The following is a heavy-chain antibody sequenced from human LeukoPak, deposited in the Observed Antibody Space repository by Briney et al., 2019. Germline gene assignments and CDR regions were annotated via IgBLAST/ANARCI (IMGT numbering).Heavy chain of an antibody. D-gene: IGHD3-9*01. CDR3: ATDVKYSDILTGSINIWFDP. V-gene: IGHV1-24*01. Sequence: ASVKVSCKVSGYMISKLSMHWVRQAPGKGLEWMGGFDPEHGEAVYAQKFQGRVTMTEDTSTDTAYMELSRLRSEDTAVYYCATDVKYSDILTGSINIWFDPWGQGTLVTVSS. CDR2: FDPEHGEA. J-gene: IGHJ5*02. CDR1: GYMISKLS.